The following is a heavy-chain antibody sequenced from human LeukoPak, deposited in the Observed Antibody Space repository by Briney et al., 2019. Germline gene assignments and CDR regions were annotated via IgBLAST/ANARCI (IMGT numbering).Heavy chain of an antibody. V-gene: IGHV3-7*04. J-gene: IGHJ4*02. CDR2: IKPDGSDK. CDR1: GSTFNSYW. D-gene: IGHD2-15*01. CDR3: ARIYCSGGSCTFDY. Sequence: GGSLRLPCAASGSTFNSYWMTWVRQAPGKGLEWVASIKPDGSDKYYADSVKGRFTISRDNAKNSLYLQMNSLRAEDTPVYNCARIYCSGGSCTFDYWGQGTLVTVSS.